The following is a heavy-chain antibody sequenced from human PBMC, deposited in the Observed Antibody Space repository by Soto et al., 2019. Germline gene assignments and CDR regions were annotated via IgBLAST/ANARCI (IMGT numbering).Heavy chain of an antibody. CDR3: ARDQEPSTLYYDYYYMDV. J-gene: IGHJ6*03. CDR1: GYTFTSYY. V-gene: IGHV1-46*03. CDR2: INPSGGST. Sequence: GASVKVSCKASGYTFTSYYIHWVRQAPGQGLEWMGIINPSGGSTSYAQKFQGRVTMTRDTSTSTVHMEVSGLRSEDTAVYYCARDQEPSTLYYDYYYMDVWGKGTTVTVSS.